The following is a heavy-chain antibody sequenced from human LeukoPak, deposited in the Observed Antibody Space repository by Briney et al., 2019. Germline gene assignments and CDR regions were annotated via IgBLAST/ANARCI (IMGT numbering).Heavy chain of an antibody. CDR3: ARRRQLVSPWFDP. J-gene: IGHJ5*02. V-gene: IGHV4-34*01. CDR2: INHSGST. D-gene: IGHD6-13*01. Sequence: PSETLSLTCAVYGGSFSGYYWSWIRQPPGKGLEWIGEINHSGSTNYNPSLKSRVTISVDTSKNQFSLKLSSVTAADTAVYYCARRRQLVSPWFDPWGQGTLVTVSS. CDR1: GGSFSGYY.